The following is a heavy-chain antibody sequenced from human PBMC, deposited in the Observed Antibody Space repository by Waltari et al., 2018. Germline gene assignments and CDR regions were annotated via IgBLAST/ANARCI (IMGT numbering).Heavy chain of an antibody. Sequence: EVQLVESGGGLVKPGGSLRLSCAASGFTFSSYSMNWVRQAPGKGLEWVSSISSSSSYIYYADSVKGRFTISRDNAKNSLYLQMNSLRAEDTAVYYCARVTGYCSGGSCYDYYGMDVWGQGTTVTVSS. CDR1: GFTFSSYS. D-gene: IGHD2-15*01. CDR2: ISSSSSYI. V-gene: IGHV3-21*01. CDR3: ARVTGYCSGGSCYDYYGMDV. J-gene: IGHJ6*02.